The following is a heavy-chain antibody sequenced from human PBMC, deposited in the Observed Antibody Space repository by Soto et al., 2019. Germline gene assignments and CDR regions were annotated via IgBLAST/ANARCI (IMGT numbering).Heavy chain of an antibody. J-gene: IGHJ5*02. CDR1: GFTVSNNY. CDR2: IYRGGDT. Sequence: HPGGSLRLSCVVSGFTVSNNYMSWVRQAPGKGLEWVSVIYRGGDTFHVDSVKGRFTMSRDSSKNTVYLQMNTLRAEDTAVYYCVRDPAAWAATGPNWFDPWGQGTLVTVSS. V-gene: IGHV3-66*01. D-gene: IGHD6-13*01. CDR3: VRDPAAWAATGPNWFDP.